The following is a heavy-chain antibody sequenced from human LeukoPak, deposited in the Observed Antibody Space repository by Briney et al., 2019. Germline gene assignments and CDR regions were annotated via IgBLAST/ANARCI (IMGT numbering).Heavy chain of an antibody. CDR1: GFTFSSYR. Sequence: PGGSLRLSCAASGFTFSSYRMNWVRQAPGKGREGVSSISSSSSYIYYADSVKGRFTISRDNAKNSLYLQMNSLRAEDTAVYYCATQGYSSSSLDYWGQGTLVTVSS. CDR3: ATQGYSSSSLDY. J-gene: IGHJ4*02. D-gene: IGHD6-13*01. CDR2: ISSSSSYI. V-gene: IGHV3-21*01.